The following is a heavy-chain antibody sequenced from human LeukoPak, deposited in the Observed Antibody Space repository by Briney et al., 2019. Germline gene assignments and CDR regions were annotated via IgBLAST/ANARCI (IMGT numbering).Heavy chain of an antibody. V-gene: IGHV4-31*03. D-gene: IGHD7-27*01. J-gene: IGHJ4*02. Sequence: SETLSLTCTVSGGSISSGGYYWGWIRQHPGKGLEWIGYIYYSGSTYYNPSLKSRVTISVDTSKNQFSLKLSSVTAAGTAVYYCARERNWDSTIDYWGQGTLVTVSS. CDR3: ARERNWDSTIDY. CDR2: IYYSGST. CDR1: GGSISSGGYY.